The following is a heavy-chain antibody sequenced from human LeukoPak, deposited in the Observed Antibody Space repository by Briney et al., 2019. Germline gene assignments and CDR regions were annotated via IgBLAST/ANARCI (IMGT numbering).Heavy chain of an antibody. CDR3: ARVSCSSTSCYLPYYFDY. J-gene: IGHJ4*02. CDR1: GYTFTSYD. CDR2: MNPNSGNT. V-gene: IGHV1-8*03. Sequence: EASVKVSCKASGYTFTSYDINWVRQATGQGLEWMGWMNPNSGNTGYAQKFQGRVTITRNTSISTAYMELSSLRSEDTAVYYCARVSCSSTSCYLPYYFDYWGQGTLVTVSS. D-gene: IGHD2-2*01.